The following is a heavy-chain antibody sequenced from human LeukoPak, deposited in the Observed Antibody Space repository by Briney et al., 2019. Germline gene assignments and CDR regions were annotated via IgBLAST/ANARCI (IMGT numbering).Heavy chain of an antibody. Sequence: ASVKVSCKASGYTFTDYYMHWVRQAPGQGLEWMEWINPNSGGTNYAQKFQGRVTMTRDTSISTAYMELSRLRSDDTAVYYCARVYLGVYYYGSSGYSHLDYWGQGTLVTVSS. D-gene: IGHD3-22*01. CDR1: GYTFTDYY. J-gene: IGHJ4*02. V-gene: IGHV1-2*02. CDR3: ARVYLGVYYYGSSGYSHLDY. CDR2: INPNSGGT.